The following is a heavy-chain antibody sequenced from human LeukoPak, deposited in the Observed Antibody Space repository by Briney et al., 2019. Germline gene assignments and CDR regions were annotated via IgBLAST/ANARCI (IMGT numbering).Heavy chain of an antibody. CDR3: AGVYSSSWYSNWYFDL. V-gene: IGHV1-69*01. CDR1: GGTFSSYA. Sequence: ASVKVSCKASGGTFSSYAISWVRQAPGQGLEWMGGIIPIFGTANYAQKFQGRVTITADESTSTAYMELSSLRPEDTAVYYCAGVYSSSWYSNWYFDLWGRGTLVTVSS. CDR2: IIPIFGTA. D-gene: IGHD6-13*01. J-gene: IGHJ2*01.